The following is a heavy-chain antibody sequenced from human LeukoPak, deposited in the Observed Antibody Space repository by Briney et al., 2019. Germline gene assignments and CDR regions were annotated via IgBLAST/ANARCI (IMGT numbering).Heavy chain of an antibody. CDR2: MNPNSGNT. J-gene: IGHJ4*02. Sequence: ASVKVSCKASGYTFTSYGISWVRQAPGQGLEWMGWMNPNSGNTGYAQKFQGRVTMTRNTSISTAYMELSSLRSEDTAVYYCARHPSMVRGVIVDYWGQGTLVTVSS. CDR3: ARHPSMVRGVIVDY. D-gene: IGHD3-10*01. V-gene: IGHV1-8*02. CDR1: GYTFTSYG.